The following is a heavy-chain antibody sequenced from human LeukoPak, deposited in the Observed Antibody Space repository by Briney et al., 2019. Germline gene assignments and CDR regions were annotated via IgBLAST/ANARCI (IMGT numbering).Heavy chain of an antibody. V-gene: IGHV1-18*01. D-gene: IGHD3-22*01. CDR1: GYTFTSYG. Sequence: ASVKVSCKASGYTFTSYGISWVRQAPGQGLEWMGWISAYNGNTNYAQKFQGRVTITADESTSTAYMELSSLRSEDTAVYYCARDSERKGYYYDSSGYRNWFDPWGQGTLVTVSS. J-gene: IGHJ5*02. CDR3: ARDSERKGYYYDSSGYRNWFDP. CDR2: ISAYNGNT.